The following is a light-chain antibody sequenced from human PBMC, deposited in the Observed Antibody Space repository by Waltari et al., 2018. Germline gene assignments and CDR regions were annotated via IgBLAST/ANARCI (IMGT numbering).Light chain of an antibody. Sequence: EIVLTQSPGTLSLSPGERATLSCRASQSVSRFLAWYQQKPGQAPRLLIYDASSRATGIPDRFSGSGSGTDFSLTITRLESEDFAVYYCQKYGTLPATFGQGTRVEIK. J-gene: IGKJ1*01. V-gene: IGKV3-20*01. CDR3: QKYGTLPAT. CDR2: DAS. CDR1: QSVSRF.